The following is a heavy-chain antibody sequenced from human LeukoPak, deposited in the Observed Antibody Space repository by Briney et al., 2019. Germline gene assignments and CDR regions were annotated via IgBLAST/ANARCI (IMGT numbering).Heavy chain of an antibody. J-gene: IGHJ4*02. Sequence: ASVKVSCKASGYTFTSYGISWVRQAPGQGLEWMGWISAYNGNTNYAQKLQGRVTMTTDTSTSTAYMELRGLRSDDTAVYYCARGSYCSSTSCYTPFHFDYWGQGTLVTVSS. CDR2: ISAYNGNT. CDR1: GYTFTSYG. D-gene: IGHD2-2*02. V-gene: IGHV1-18*01. CDR3: ARGSYCSSTSCYTPFHFDY.